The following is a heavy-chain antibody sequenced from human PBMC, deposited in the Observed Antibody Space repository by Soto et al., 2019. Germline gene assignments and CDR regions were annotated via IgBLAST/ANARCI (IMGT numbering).Heavy chain of an antibody. CDR1: GDSVSSNNAA. V-gene: IGHV6-1*01. CDR2: TYYRSKWYN. J-gene: IGHJ6*02. CDR3: AREVSAADVYYYYYGMDV. Sequence: SQTLSLTCAISGDSVSSNNAAWNWIRQSPSRGLEWLGRTYYRSKWYNDYAVSVKGRITINPDTSKNQFSLQLNSVTPEDTAVYYCAREVSAADVYYYYYGMDVWGQGTKVTVSS. D-gene: IGHD6-13*01.